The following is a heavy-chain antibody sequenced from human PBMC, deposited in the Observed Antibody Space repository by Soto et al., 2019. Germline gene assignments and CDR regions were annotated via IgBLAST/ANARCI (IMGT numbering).Heavy chain of an antibody. V-gene: IGHV4-31*03. CDR1: GGSIISGGYY. CDR3: ARDRLYYGMDV. Sequence: PSETLSLTCTVSGGSIISGGYYWILIRQHPGKGLEWIGYIYYSGSTYYNPSLKSRVTISVDTSKNQFSLKLSSVTAADTAVYYCARDRLYYGMDVWGQGTTVTVSS. J-gene: IGHJ6*02. CDR2: IYYSGST.